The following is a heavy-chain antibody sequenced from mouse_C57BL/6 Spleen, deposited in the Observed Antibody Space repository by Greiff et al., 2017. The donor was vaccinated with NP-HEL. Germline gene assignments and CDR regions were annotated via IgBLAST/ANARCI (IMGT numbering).Heavy chain of an antibody. V-gene: IGHV5-17*01. CDR2: ISSGSSTI. CDR3: ARSHYGSSPFAY. Sequence: EVNVVESGGGLVKPGGSLKLSCAASGFTFSDYGMHWVRQAPEKGLEWVAYISSGSSTIYYADTVKGRFTISRDNAKNTLFLQMTSLRSEDTAMYYCARSHYGSSPFAYWGQGTLVTVSA. CDR1: GFTFSDYG. J-gene: IGHJ3*01. D-gene: IGHD1-1*01.